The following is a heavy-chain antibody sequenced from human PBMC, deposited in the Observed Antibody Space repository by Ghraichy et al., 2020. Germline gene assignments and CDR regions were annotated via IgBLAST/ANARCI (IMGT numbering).Heavy chain of an antibody. CDR1: GYTFTSYD. CDR3: ARGNIEMATIYYDY. J-gene: IGHJ4*02. Sequence: ASMKVSCKASGYTFTSYDINWVRQATGQGLEWMGWMNPNSGNTGYAQKFQGRVTMTRNTSISTAYMELSSLRSEDTAVYYCARGNIEMATIYYDYWGQGTLVTVSS. CDR2: MNPNSGNT. D-gene: IGHD5-24*01. V-gene: IGHV1-8*01.